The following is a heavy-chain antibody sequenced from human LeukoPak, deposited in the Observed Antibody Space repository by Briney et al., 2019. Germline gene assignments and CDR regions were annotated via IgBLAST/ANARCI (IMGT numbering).Heavy chain of an antibody. CDR1: GYTFTSYG. J-gene: IGHJ4*02. V-gene: IGHV1-18*01. CDR3: ARYSSAYSSIAARPASFDY. Sequence: GASVKVSCKASGYTFTSYGISWVRQAPGQGLEWMGWISAYNGNTNYAQKLQGRVTMTTDTSTSTAYMELRSLRSDDTAVYYCARYSSAYSSIAARPASFDYWGQGTLVTVSS. CDR2: ISAYNGNT. D-gene: IGHD6-6*01.